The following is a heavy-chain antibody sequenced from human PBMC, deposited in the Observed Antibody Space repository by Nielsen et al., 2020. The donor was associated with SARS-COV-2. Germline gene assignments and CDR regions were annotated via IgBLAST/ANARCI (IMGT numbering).Heavy chain of an antibody. CDR1: GFTFSSYS. V-gene: IGHV3-21*01. CDR2: ISSSSSYI. CDR3: ARVIFQGIHYYYGMDV. Sequence: GESLKISCAASGFTFSSYSMNWVRQAPGKGLEWVSSISSSSSYIYYADSVKGRFTISRDNAKNSLYLQMNSLRAEDTAVYYCARVIFQGIHYYYGMDVWGQGTTVIVSS. J-gene: IGHJ6*02. D-gene: IGHD6-13*01.